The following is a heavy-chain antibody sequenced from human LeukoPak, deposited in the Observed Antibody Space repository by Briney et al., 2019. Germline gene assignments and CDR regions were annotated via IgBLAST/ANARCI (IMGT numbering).Heavy chain of an antibody. J-gene: IGHJ4*02. CDR3: ARGGSIEALKPFDY. V-gene: IGHV4-34*01. CDR1: GGSFSGYY. D-gene: IGHD6-6*01. CDR2: INHSGST. Sequence: SETLSLTCAVYGGSFSGYYWSWIRQPPGKGLEWIGEINHSGSTNYNPSLKSRVTISVDTSKNQFSLKLISVTAADTSVYYCARGGSIEALKPFDYWGQGTLVTVSS.